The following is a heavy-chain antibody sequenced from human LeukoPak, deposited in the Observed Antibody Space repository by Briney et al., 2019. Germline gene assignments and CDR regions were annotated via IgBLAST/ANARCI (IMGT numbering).Heavy chain of an antibody. CDR1: DYSISSAYY. D-gene: IGHD2-21*02. CDR2: IYHSGST. J-gene: IGHJ4*02. Sequence: PSETLSLTCAVSDYSISSAYYWGWIRQPPGKGLEWIGSIYHSGSTDYNPSLKSRVTISVDTSKNQFSLKLRSVTAADTAVYYCARDQAYCGGDCYFDFWGQGTLDTVSS. CDR3: ARDQAYCGGDCYFDF. V-gene: IGHV4-38-2*02.